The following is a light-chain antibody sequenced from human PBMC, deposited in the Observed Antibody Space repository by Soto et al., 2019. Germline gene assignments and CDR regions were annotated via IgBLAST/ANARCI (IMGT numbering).Light chain of an antibody. CDR1: QSVGSY. CDR3: QQRSNWLRT. J-gene: IGKJ3*01. Sequence: EIVLIQSPATLSLSPGERATLSCRASQSVGSYLAWYQQKPGQAPRLLIYDASNRATGIPARFSGSGSGTDFTLTISSLEPEDFAVYYCQQRSNWLRTFGPGTKVDIK. V-gene: IGKV3-11*01. CDR2: DAS.